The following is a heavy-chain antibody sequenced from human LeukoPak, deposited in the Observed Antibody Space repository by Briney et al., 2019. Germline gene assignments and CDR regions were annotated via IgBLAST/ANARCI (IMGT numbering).Heavy chain of an antibody. J-gene: IGHJ4*02. CDR3: ARGLGYGPPFDY. CDR2: ISGSGGST. V-gene: IGHV3-23*01. D-gene: IGHD5-18*01. CDR1: GFTFSSYA. Sequence: GGSLRLSCAASGFTFSSYAMSWVRQAPGKGLEWVSAISGSGGSTYYADSVKGRFTISRDNAKNSLYLQMNSLRAEDTAVYYCARGLGYGPPFDYWGQGTLVTVSS.